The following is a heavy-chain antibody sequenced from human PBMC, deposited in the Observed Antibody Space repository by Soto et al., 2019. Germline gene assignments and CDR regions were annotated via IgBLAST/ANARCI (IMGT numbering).Heavy chain of an antibody. V-gene: IGHV4-39*01. J-gene: IGHJ4*02. CDR3: VDVFTGSTFGY. D-gene: IGHD3-9*01. Sequence: QLHLQESGPGLVKPSETLSLTCTVTGVSIGTSGDYWGWVRQPPGKGLEWIGSVYRTGSVYYNPSLYNPSLESRLRITVDTSKNQFSLKLRSVTAADTAVYYCVDVFTGSTFGYWGQGTLVTVSS. CDR2: VYRTGSV. CDR1: GVSIGTSGDY.